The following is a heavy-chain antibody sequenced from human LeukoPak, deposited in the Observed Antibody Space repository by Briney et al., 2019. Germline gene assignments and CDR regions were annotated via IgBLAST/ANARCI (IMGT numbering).Heavy chain of an antibody. J-gene: IGHJ4*02. Sequence: GGSLRLSCAASGFAFSSYAMSWVRQAPGKGLEWVSDINGSGANKYYADSVKGRFTISRDNSKNTLYLQMNTLRAEDTAVYYCAKGGRSSGYYYDFDYWGQGTLVTVSS. D-gene: IGHD3-22*01. CDR2: INGSGANK. CDR1: GFAFSSYA. V-gene: IGHV3-23*01. CDR3: AKGGRSSGYYYDFDY.